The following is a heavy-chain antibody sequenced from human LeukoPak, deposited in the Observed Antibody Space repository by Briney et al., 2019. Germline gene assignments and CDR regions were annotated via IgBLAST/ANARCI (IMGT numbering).Heavy chain of an antibody. J-gene: IGHJ3*01. CDR1: GRSVSTGAFY. Sequence: SETLTLICTVSGRSVSTGAFYCSWIRQSPGKGLEWIGYIQFRGSSDYKPSLKSRVTISLDTSKNQFSLKLNSVSAADTGVYYCARDRLNRFQYGSGWFPFYAFDLWGQGTLVTVSS. CDR3: ARDRLNRFQYGSGWFPFYAFDL. D-gene: IGHD6-19*01. V-gene: IGHV4-61*08. CDR2: IQFRGSS.